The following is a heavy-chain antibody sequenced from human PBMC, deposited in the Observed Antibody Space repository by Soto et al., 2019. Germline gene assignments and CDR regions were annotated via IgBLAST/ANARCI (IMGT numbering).Heavy chain of an antibody. D-gene: IGHD2-15*01. V-gene: IGHV3-7*05. J-gene: IGHJ6*02. CDR1: GFTFSSYW. CDR2: IKQDGSEK. Sequence: PGGSLRLSCAASGFTFSSYWMSWVRQAPGKGLEWVANIKQDGSEKYYVDSVKGRFTISRDNAKNSLYLQMNSLRAEDTAVYYCAREDKKEDPDYYYYGMDVWGQGTTVTVS. CDR3: AREDKKEDPDYYYYGMDV.